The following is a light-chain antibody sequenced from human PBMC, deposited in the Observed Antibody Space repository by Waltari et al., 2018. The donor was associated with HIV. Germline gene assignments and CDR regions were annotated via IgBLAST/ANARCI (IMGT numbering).Light chain of an antibody. CDR1: SSNIGDNP. V-gene: IGLV1-44*01. J-gene: IGLJ2*01. CDR3: ATWDDNLNGPV. CDR2: TNR. Sequence: QSVLPQPPSASGTPGQRVTISCSGSSSNIGDNPVSWYRQLPGTAPKLLIYTNRQRPSGVPARVSGSKSGTSASLAISGLQSEDEADYYCATWDDNLNGPVFGGGTRLTVL.